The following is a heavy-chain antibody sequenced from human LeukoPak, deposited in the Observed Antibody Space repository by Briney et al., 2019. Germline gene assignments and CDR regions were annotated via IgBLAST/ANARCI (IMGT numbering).Heavy chain of an antibody. CDR2: INPNSGGT. J-gene: IGHJ6*02. CDR3: ARGGYDFVYYYYGMDV. CDR1: GYTFTGYH. Sequence: ASVKVSCKASGYTFTGYHMHWVRQAPGQGLEWMGRINPNSGGTNYAQKIQGRVTMTRDTSISTAYMELSRLRSDDTAVYYCARGGYDFVYYYYGMDVWGQGTTVTVSS. V-gene: IGHV1-2*06. D-gene: IGHD3-3*01.